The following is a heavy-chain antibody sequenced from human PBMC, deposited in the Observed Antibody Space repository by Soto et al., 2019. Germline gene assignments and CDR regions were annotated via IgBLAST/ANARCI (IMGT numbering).Heavy chain of an antibody. CDR2: ITGNGDST. J-gene: IGHJ4*02. Sequence: GGSLRLSCAASEFTFSTYAMSWVRQAPGKGLEWVSAITGNGDSTYYADSVKGRFTISRDNFRNTLSLQMNTLRAEDTAVYYCARQSAWHFDYWGQGTLVTVSS. CDR1: EFTFSTYA. V-gene: IGHV3-23*01. D-gene: IGHD5-12*01. CDR3: ARQSAWHFDY.